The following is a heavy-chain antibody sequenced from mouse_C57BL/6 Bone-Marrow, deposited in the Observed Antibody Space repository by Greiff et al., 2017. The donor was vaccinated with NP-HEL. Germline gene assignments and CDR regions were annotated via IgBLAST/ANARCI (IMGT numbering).Heavy chain of an antibody. CDR1: GFSLTSYG. V-gene: IGHV2-3*01. J-gene: IGHJ4*01. Sequence: QVQLKESGPGLVAPSQSLSITCTVSGFSLTSYGVSWVRQPPGKGLEWLGVIWGDGSTDYHSALISRLSISKDNSKSPVFLKLKCLQTDDTATYYCAKKGTFWDSNYLYYYAMDYWGQGTSVTVSS. CDR3: AKKGTFWDSNYLYYYAMDY. CDR2: IWGDGST. D-gene: IGHD2-5*01.